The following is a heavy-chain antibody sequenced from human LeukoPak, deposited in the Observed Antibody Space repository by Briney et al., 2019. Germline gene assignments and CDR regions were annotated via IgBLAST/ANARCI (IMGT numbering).Heavy chain of an antibody. CDR3: ARDGRGGITFGGVIVPFDY. V-gene: IGHV1-18*01. CDR2: ISAYNGNT. CDR1: GGTFSSYA. D-gene: IGHD3-16*02. Sequence: GASVKVSCKASGGTFSSYAISWVRQAPGQGLEWMGWISAYNGNTNYAQKLQGRVTMTTDTSTSTAYMELRSLRSDDTAVYYCARDGRGGITFGGVIVPFDYWGQGTLVTVSS. J-gene: IGHJ4*02.